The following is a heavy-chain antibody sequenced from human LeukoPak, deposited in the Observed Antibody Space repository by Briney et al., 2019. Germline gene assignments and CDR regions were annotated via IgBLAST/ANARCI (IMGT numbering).Heavy chain of an antibody. CDR1: GFTFSSYE. Sequence: GGSLRLSCAASGFTFSSYEMNWVRQAPGKGLDWVSYISSSGSTIYYADSVKGRFTISRDNAKNSLYLQMNSLRAEDTAVYYCARVPGCSSTSCYPGWFDPWGQGTLVTVSS. J-gene: IGHJ5*02. D-gene: IGHD2-2*01. V-gene: IGHV3-48*03. CDR2: ISSSGSTI. CDR3: ARVPGCSSTSCYPGWFDP.